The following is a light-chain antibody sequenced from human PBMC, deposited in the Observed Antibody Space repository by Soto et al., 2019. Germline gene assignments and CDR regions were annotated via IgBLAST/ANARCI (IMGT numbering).Light chain of an antibody. Sequence: QSVLTQPPSVSGAPGQRVTISCTGSSSNIGAGYDVHWYQQLPGTAPKLLIYGNSNRPSGVPDRFSGSKSGTSASPAITGLQAEDEADYYCQSYDSSLSGSNYVFGTGTKVPS. CDR2: GNS. V-gene: IGLV1-40*01. CDR1: SSNIGAGYD. CDR3: QSYDSSLSGSNYV. J-gene: IGLJ1*01.